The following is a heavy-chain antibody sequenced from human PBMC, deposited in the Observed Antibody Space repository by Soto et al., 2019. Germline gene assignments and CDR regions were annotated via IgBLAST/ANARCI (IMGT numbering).Heavy chain of an antibody. CDR3: ARLIDY. J-gene: IGHJ4*02. CDR2: IYYSGST. CDR1: GGSISSFY. Sequence: SETLSLTCTVSGGSISSFYWSWIRQPPGKGLEWIGYIYYSGSTNYNPSLKSRVTISVGTSKNQFSLKLSSVTAEDTAVYYCARLIDYWGQGTLVTVSS. V-gene: IGHV4-59*08.